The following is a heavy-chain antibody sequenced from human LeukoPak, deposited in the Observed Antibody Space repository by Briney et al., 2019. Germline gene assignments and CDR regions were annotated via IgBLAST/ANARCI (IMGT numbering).Heavy chain of an antibody. CDR1: GYTFTDYY. CDR3: ARVVVAGTFENAFDI. CDR2: INPNSGGT. Sequence: ASVKVSCKASGYTFTDYYVHWVRQAPGQGLEWMGWINPNSGGTNYAQKFQGRVTMTRDTSTSTAYMELSRLRSGDTAVYCCARVVVAGTFENAFDIWGQGTMVTVSS. J-gene: IGHJ3*02. V-gene: IGHV1-2*02. D-gene: IGHD6-19*01.